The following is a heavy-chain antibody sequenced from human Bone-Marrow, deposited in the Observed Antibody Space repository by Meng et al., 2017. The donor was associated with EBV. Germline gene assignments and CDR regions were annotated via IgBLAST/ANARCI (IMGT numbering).Heavy chain of an antibody. V-gene: IGHV4-4*02. D-gene: IGHD3-10*01. J-gene: IGHJ4*02. CDR3: AAGFRELVRSRDY. CDR2: IFYGGST. Sequence: VLRQESGPRLVKPSGTLSLTGVVSGGSSRSSNWWSWVRQPPGKGLEWIGEIFYGGSTNYNPSLESRVTISVDKSKNQFSLKLSSVTAADTAVYYCAAGFRELVRSRDYWGQGTLVTVSS. CDR1: GGSSRSSNW.